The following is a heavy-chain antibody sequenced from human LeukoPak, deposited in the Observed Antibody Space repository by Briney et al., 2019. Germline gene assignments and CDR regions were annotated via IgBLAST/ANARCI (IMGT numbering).Heavy chain of an antibody. D-gene: IGHD3-3*01. CDR1: GGSMISYY. CDR3: ARHVAPYYDFWSGYFYFDY. Sequence: SETLSLTCTVSGGSMISYYWNWIRQSPGKGLEWIGYIYYSGTTSYNPSLKSRVTISVDTSKNHFSLKVRSATAADTAVYYCARHVAPYYDFWSGYFYFDYWGQGTLVTVSS. J-gene: IGHJ4*02. CDR2: IYYSGTT. V-gene: IGHV4-59*08.